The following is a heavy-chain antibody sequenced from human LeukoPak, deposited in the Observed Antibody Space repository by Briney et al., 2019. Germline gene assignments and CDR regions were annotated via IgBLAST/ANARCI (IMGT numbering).Heavy chain of an antibody. V-gene: IGHV3-7*01. Sequence: GGSLRLSCAASGFTFSSYWMSWVRQAPGKGLEWVANIKQDGSEKYYVDSVKGRFTISRDNAKNSLYLQMNSLRAEDTAVYYCARDGINYDILTGYSPIGAFDIWGQGTMVTVSS. J-gene: IGHJ3*02. D-gene: IGHD3-9*01. CDR1: GFTFSSYW. CDR3: ARDGINYDILTGYSPIGAFDI. CDR2: IKQDGSEK.